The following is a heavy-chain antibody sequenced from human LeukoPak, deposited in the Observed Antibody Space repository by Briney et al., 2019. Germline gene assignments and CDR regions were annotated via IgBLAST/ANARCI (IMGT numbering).Heavy chain of an antibody. CDR3: ARRLTQYDCFDP. CDR2: TYYRSTWYN. D-gene: IGHD2-2*01. CDR1: GDSVSSNSVT. Sequence: SQTLSLTCAISGDSVSSNSVTWNWIRQSPSRGLEWLGRTYYRSTWYNDYAVAVRGRITVNPDTSKNQFSLHLNSVTPEDTAVYYCARRLTQYDCFDPWGQGILVTVSS. J-gene: IGHJ5*02. V-gene: IGHV6-1*01.